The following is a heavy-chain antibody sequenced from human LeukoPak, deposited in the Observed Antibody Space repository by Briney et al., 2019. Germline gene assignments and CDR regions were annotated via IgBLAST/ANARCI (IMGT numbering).Heavy chain of an antibody. J-gene: IGHJ4*02. CDR2: INHSGST. CDR1: GGSISSGGYY. Sequence: PSETLSLTCTVSGGSISSGGYYWSWIRQPPGKGLEWIGEINHSGSTNYNPSLKSRVTISVDTSKNQFSLKLSSVTAADAAVYYCARVGARWLRLHGSVDYWGQGTLVTVSS. V-gene: IGHV4-39*07. CDR3: ARVGARWLRLHGSVDY. D-gene: IGHD5-12*01.